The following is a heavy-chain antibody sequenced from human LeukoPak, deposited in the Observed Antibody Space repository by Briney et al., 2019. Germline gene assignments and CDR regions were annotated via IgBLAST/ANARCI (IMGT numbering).Heavy chain of an antibody. CDR3: ARGVSIYWFDP. J-gene: IGHJ5*02. V-gene: IGHV4-59*01. D-gene: IGHD3-3*01. Sequence: SETLSLTCTVSGGSISSYYWSWIRQPPGKGLEWIGYIDYSGSTNYNPSLKSRVNISVDTSKNQFSLKLSSVTAADTAVYYCARGVSIYWFDPWGQGTLVTVSS. CDR2: IDYSGST. CDR1: GGSISSYY.